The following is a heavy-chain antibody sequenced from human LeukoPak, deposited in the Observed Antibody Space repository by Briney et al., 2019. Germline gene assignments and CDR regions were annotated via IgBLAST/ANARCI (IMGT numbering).Heavy chain of an antibody. J-gene: IGHJ4*02. D-gene: IGHD6-6*01. CDR2: INSDGSST. Sequence: GGSLRLSCAASGFTFSSYWMHWVRHAPGNGLVWGSRINSDGSSTSYADSVKGRFTISRDNAKNTLYLQMDSLRAEDTAVYYCARDRSIASDYWGQGTLVTVSS. CDR1: GFTFSSYW. V-gene: IGHV3-74*01. CDR3: ARDRSIASDY.